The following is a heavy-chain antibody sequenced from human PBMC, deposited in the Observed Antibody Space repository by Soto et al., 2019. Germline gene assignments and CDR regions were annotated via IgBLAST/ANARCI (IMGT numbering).Heavy chain of an antibody. Sequence: ASVKVSCKASGYTFTSYAMHWVRQAPGQRLEWMGWINAGNGNTKYSQKFQGRVTITRDTSASTAYMELSSLRSEDTAVYYCARGRVYCSGGSCYSRSYFDYWGQGTLVTVSS. D-gene: IGHD2-15*01. CDR2: INAGNGNT. CDR3: ARGRVYCSGGSCYSRSYFDY. CDR1: GYTFTSYA. V-gene: IGHV1-3*01. J-gene: IGHJ4*02.